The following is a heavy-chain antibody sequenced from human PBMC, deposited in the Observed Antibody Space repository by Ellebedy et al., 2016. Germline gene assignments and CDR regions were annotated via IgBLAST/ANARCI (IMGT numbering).Heavy chain of an antibody. V-gene: IGHV4-39*01. CDR2: IYNSGNT. CDR3: ARGGIAVAGMGFDY. Sequence: SETLSLTXTVSGGSISSSSDYWGWIRQPPGKGLEWIGSIYNSGNTYYNPSLKSRVTISVDTSKNQFSLKLSSVTAADTAVYYCARGGIAVAGMGFDYWGQGTLVTVSS. D-gene: IGHD6-19*01. CDR1: GGSISSSSDY. J-gene: IGHJ4*02.